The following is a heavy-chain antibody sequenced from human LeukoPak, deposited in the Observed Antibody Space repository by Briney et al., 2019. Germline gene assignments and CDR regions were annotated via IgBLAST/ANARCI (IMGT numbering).Heavy chain of an antibody. CDR3: AKENPVGGTNYFDY. V-gene: IGHV3-23*01. CDR1: GFIFSTYP. D-gene: IGHD1-26*01. Sequence: PGGSLRLSCAASGFIFSTYPMSWARQAPGKGLEWVSAITGSGDSTFYADSVKGRCTISRDNSKNTLSLQMNTLRAEDTAVYYCAKENPVGGTNYFDYWGQGTLVTASS. CDR2: ITGSGDST. J-gene: IGHJ4*02.